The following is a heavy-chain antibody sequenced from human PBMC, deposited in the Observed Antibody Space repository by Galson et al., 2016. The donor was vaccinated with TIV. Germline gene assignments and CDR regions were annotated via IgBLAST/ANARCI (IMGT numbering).Heavy chain of an antibody. V-gene: IGHV3-9*01. CDR3: AKDVAYANSYYGDPYHGMDV. Sequence: SLRLSCAASGFSFEDYAMHWVRQIPGKGLEWVAAITWNSGNIDYADSVKGRFTISRDNAKNSLFLQMNSLRGEDTAFYYCAKDVAYANSYYGDPYHGMDVWGQGTTVTVSS. CDR2: ITWNSGNI. D-gene: IGHD3-10*01. J-gene: IGHJ6*02. CDR1: GFSFEDYA.